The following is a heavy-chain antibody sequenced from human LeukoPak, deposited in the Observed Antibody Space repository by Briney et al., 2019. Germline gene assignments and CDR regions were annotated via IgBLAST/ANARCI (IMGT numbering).Heavy chain of an antibody. J-gene: IGHJ4*02. CDR3: ARSHDHLWGNYPDY. V-gene: IGHV4/OR15-8*01. CDR2: IHHDGRI. CDR1: GGSIDSTNW. D-gene: IGHD3-16*02. Sequence: TSQTLSLTCDVSGGSIDSTNWWNWVRQPPGKGLEWIGEIHHDGRINYNPSLKSRVTLSVDKSKNQFSLRLNSVTAADTAMYYCARSHDHLWGNYPDYWGQGTLVTVSS.